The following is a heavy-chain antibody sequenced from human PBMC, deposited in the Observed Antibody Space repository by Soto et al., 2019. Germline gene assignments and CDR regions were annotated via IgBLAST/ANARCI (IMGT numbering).Heavy chain of an antibody. V-gene: IGHV3-11*01. CDR3: AGQYSSSSVEF. Sequence: GGSLRLSCAASGFTFSDYYMNWIRQAPGKGLEWVSYISSGAITIYYADSVKGRFTISRDNAKNSLYLQMNSLRAEGTAVYYCAGQYSSSSVEFWGQGTLVTVSS. CDR1: GFTFSDYY. D-gene: IGHD6-6*01. CDR2: ISSGAITI. J-gene: IGHJ4*02.